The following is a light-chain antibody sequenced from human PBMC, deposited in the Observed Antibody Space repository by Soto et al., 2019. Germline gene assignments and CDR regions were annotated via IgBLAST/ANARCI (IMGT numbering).Light chain of an antibody. J-gene: IGLJ1*01. Sequence: QSVLTQPASVSGSPGQSITISCTGTSSDVGSYNLVSWYQQHPGKAPKLMIYEVSKRPPGVSNRFSGSKSGNTASLTISGLQAEDEADYYCWSYAGSLYVFGPGTKVTVL. V-gene: IGLV2-23*02. CDR1: SSDVGSYNL. CDR2: EVS. CDR3: WSYAGSLYV.